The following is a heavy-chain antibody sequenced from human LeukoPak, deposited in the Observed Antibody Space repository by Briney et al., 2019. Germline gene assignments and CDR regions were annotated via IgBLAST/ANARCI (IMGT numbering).Heavy chain of an antibody. CDR3: AREVVNKNTYYYGSWSYMDY. J-gene: IGHJ4*02. Sequence: GGSLRLSCAASGFTFSSYSMNWVRQAPGKGLEWVSSISSSSSYIYYADSVKGRFTISRDNAKNSLYLQMNSLRAEDTAVYYCAREVVNKNTYYYGSWSYMDYWGQGTLVTVSS. V-gene: IGHV3-21*01. CDR2: ISSSSSYI. CDR1: GFTFSSYS. D-gene: IGHD3-10*01.